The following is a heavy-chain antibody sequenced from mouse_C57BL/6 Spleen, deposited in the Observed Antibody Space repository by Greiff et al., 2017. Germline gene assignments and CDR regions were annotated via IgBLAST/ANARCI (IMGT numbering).Heavy chain of an antibody. D-gene: IGHD2-3*01. CDR3: AKFGDDGYLYYYAMDY. Sequence: QVQLQQSGPGLVQPSQSLSITCTVSGFSLTSYGVHWVRQSPGKGLEWLGVIWRGGSTDYNAAFMSRLSITKDNSKSQVFFKMNSLQADDTAIYYCAKFGDDGYLYYYAMDYWGQGTSVTVSS. J-gene: IGHJ4*01. V-gene: IGHV2-5*01. CDR1: GFSLTSYG. CDR2: IWRGGST.